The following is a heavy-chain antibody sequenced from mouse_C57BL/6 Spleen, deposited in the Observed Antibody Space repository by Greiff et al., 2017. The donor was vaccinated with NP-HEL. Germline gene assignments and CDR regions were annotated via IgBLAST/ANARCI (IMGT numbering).Heavy chain of an antibody. Sequence: EVKLMESEGGLVQPGSSMKLSCTASGFTFSDYYMAWVRQVPEKGLEWVANINYDGSSTYYLDSLKSRFIISRDNAKNILYLQMSSLKSEDTATYYCARGGRTDWDGFAYWGQGTLVTVSA. J-gene: IGHJ3*01. D-gene: IGHD4-1*01. CDR3: ARGGRTDWDGFAY. CDR2: INYDGSST. V-gene: IGHV5-16*01. CDR1: GFTFSDYY.